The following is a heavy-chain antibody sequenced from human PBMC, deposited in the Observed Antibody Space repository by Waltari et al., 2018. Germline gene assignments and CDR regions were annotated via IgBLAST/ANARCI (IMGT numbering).Heavy chain of an antibody. D-gene: IGHD2-21*01. CDR1: GFHFHSYS. CDR3: ARGSSIGVVGLGY. V-gene: IGHV3-48*01. J-gene: IGHJ4*02. CDR2: ISSSGSKI. Sequence: EVQLVEYGGGLVRPAGSERLSCVASGFHFHSYSMNWVRQSPGKGLEWVSYISSSGSKIEYADSVKGRVTISRDNAKSSLYLQLNSLTVEDTATYFCARGSSIGVVGLGYWGQGTLVSVSS.